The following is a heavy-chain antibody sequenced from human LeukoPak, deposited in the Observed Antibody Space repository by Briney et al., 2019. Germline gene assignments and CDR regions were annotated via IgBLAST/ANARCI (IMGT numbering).Heavy chain of an antibody. CDR1: GGSVSSVGYS. D-gene: IGHD3-22*01. Sequence: SETLSLTCAVSGGSVSSVGYSWSWIRQPPGKGLEWIGYIYYSGSTYYNPSLESRVSISRDTSKNQFSLKLTSVTAADTAVYYCARVAEDSFDSSGYFYKMGACDYWGQGTLVTVSS. CDR3: ARVAEDSFDSSGYFYKMGACDY. CDR2: IYYSGST. V-gene: IGHV4-30-4*07. J-gene: IGHJ4*02.